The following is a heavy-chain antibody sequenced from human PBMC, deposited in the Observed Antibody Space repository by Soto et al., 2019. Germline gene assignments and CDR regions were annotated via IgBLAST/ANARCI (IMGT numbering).Heavy chain of an antibody. J-gene: IGHJ6*02. V-gene: IGHV4-4*02. CDR3: ARGRLLWFGEDEQVLDV. D-gene: IGHD3-10*01. CDR2: IYHSGRT. Sequence: QVQLQESGPGLVKPSGTLSLTCAVSGGSISSSNWWSWVRQPPGKGLEWIGEIYHSGRTNYNPSLKSRVTRSVDKSKTQFSLKLSSVTAADTAVYYCARGRLLWFGEDEQVLDVWGQGTTVTVSS. CDR1: GGSISSSNW.